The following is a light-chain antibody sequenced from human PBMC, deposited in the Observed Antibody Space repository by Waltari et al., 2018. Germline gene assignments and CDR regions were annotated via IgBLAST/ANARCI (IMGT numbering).Light chain of an antibody. J-gene: IGKJ1*01. Sequence: DIVMTQSPDSLAVSLGERAPINCKSSQSVLYSSNNKNFLAWYQQKPRQPPRLLIYWASTRESGVPDRFSGSGSGTNFTLTINSLQAEDVAVYYCPQYYTILRTFGQGTKVEIK. CDR2: WAS. V-gene: IGKV4-1*01. CDR1: QSVLYSSNNKNF. CDR3: PQYYTILRT.